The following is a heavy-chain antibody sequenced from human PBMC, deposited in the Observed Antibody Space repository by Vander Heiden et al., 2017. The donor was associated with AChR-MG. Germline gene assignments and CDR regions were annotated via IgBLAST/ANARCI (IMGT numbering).Heavy chain of an antibody. CDR1: GFPFSDYY. Sequence: QVQLGESGGGLVKPGGSLSLSCAASGFPFSDYYMSWIRQAPGKGLEWVSYISSSGSTIYYADSVKGRFTISRDNAKNSLYLQMNSLRAEVTAVYYCARLVAGDRTVKNWGQGTLVTVSS. D-gene: IGHD6-25*01. CDR2: ISSSGSTI. V-gene: IGHV3-11*01. J-gene: IGHJ4*02. CDR3: ARLVAGDRTVKN.